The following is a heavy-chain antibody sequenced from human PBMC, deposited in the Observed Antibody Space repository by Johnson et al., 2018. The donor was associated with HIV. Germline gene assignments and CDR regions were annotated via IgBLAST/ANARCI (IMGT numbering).Heavy chain of an antibody. CDR1: GFTFSSFA. V-gene: IGHV3-30-3*01. CDR3: ARGTVCGGYCYSRAFDI. J-gene: IGHJ3*02. CDR2: ISYDGSNK. D-gene: IGHD2-21*02. Sequence: QVQLVESGGGVVQPGTSLRLSCAASGFTFSSFAMHWVRQAPGKGLEWMAFISYDGSNKYFTDSVRGRFTISRDNSKNTLFLQMNSLRAEDTAVYYCARGTVCGGYCYSRAFDIWGQGTMVTVSS.